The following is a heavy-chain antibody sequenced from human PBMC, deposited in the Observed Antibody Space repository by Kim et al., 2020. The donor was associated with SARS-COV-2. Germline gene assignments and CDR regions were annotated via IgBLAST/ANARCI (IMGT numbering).Heavy chain of an antibody. J-gene: IGHJ4*02. CDR3: ARSHRPQLADY. V-gene: IGHV3-33*01. CDR2: IWYDGSNK. D-gene: IGHD2-2*01. CDR1: GFTFSSYG. Sequence: GGSLRLSCAASGFTFSSYGMHWVRQAPGKGLEWVAVIWYDGSNKYYADSVKGRFTISRDNSKNTLYLQMNSLRAEDTAVYYCARSHRPQLADYWGQGTLVTVSS.